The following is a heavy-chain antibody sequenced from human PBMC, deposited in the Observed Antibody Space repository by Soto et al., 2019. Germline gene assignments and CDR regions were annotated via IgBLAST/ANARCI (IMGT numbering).Heavy chain of an antibody. J-gene: IGHJ6*02. CDR2: IIPIFGTA. V-gene: IGHV1-69*13. CDR1: GGTFSSYA. CDR3: ASIIGSGSSPPLYYYYGMDV. D-gene: IGHD3-10*01. Sequence: SVKVSCKASGGTFSSYAISWVRQAPGQGLEWMGGIIPIFGTANYAQKFQGRVTITADESTSTAYMELSSLRSEDTAVYYCASIIGSGSSPPLYYYYGMDVWGQGTTVTSP.